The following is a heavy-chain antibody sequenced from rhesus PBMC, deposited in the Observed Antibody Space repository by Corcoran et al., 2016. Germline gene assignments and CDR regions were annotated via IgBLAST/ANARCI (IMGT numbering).Heavy chain of an antibody. CDR3: VTQNSLDV. D-gene: IGHD2-15*01. Sequence: QVQLQESGPGLVKPSETLSLTCAVSGGSFSSYWWSWIRQPPGKGLEWIGEINGNSGTTNYNPSLKSRVTISKDASKNQFSLKLSSVTAADTAVYYCVTQNSLDVWGRGVLVTVSS. CDR1: GGSFSSYW. V-gene: IGHV4-80*01. CDR2: INGNSGTT. J-gene: IGHJ5-2*02.